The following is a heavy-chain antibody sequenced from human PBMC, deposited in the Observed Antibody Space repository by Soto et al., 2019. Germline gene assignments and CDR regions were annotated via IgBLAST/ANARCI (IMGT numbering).Heavy chain of an antibody. V-gene: IGHV1-69*13. D-gene: IGHD5-12*01. CDR3: ARVRRDGCNYLYYFDY. J-gene: IGHJ4*02. CDR2: IIPIFGTA. Sequence: SVKVSCKASGGIFSSYAISWVRQAPGQGLEWMGGIIPIFGTANYAQNFQGRFTITADESTNTAYMELSSLRAEDTAVYYCARVRRDGCNYLYYFDYWGQGTLVTVSS. CDR1: GGIFSSYA.